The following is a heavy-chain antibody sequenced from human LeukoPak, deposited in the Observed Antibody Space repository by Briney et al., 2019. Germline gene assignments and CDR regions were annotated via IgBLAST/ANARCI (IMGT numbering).Heavy chain of an antibody. CDR3: ARLRGSYDILTGYSYYFDY. CDR1: GGSISSSSYY. Sequence: ASETLSLTCTVSGGSISSSSYYWGWIRQPPGKGLEWIGSIYHSGSTYYNPSLKSRVTISVDTSKNQFSLKLSSVTAADTAVYYCARLRGSYDILTGYSYYFDYWGQGTLVTVSS. V-gene: IGHV4-39*01. J-gene: IGHJ4*02. CDR2: IYHSGST. D-gene: IGHD3-9*01.